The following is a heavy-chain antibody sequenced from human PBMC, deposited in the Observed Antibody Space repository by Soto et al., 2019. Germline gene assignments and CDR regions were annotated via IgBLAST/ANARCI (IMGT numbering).Heavy chain of an antibody. J-gene: IGHJ4*02. CDR3: AKDHGIGGNFDY. V-gene: IGHV3-30*18. Sequence: QVQLVESGGGVVQPGRSLRLSCAASGFTFSSYGMHWVLQAPGKGLEWVAVISYDGSNKYYADSVKGRFTISRDNSKNTLYLQMNSLRAEDTAVYYCAKDHGIGGNFDYWGPGTLVTVSS. D-gene: IGHD1-20*01. CDR1: GFTFSSYG. CDR2: ISYDGSNK.